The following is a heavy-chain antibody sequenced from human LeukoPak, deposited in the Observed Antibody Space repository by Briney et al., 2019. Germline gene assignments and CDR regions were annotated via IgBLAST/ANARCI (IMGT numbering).Heavy chain of an antibody. CDR2: IYHSGST. CDR1: GGSISSGGYY. Sequence: PSQTLSLTCTVSGGSISSGGYYWSWIRQPPGKGLEWIGYIYHSGSTYYNPSLKSRVTISVDRSKNQFSLKLSSVTAADTAVYYCARDEQLGWFDPWGQGTLVTVSS. CDR3: ARDEQLGWFDP. J-gene: IGHJ5*02. V-gene: IGHV4-30-2*01. D-gene: IGHD6-13*01.